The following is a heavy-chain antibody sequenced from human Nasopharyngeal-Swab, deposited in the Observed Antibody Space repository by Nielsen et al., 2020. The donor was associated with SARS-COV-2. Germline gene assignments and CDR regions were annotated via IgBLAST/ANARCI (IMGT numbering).Heavy chain of an antibody. CDR2: IYYSGST. CDR1: GGSISSYY. Sequence: SETLSLTCTVSGGSISSYYWSWIRQPPGKGLEWIGYIYYSGSTNYNPSLKSRVTISVDTSKNQLSLKLSSVTAADTAVYYCARTGDLDIVVVPAALWAFDIWGQGTMVTVSS. CDR3: ARTGDLDIVVVPAALWAFDI. V-gene: IGHV4-59*01. D-gene: IGHD2-2*03. J-gene: IGHJ3*02.